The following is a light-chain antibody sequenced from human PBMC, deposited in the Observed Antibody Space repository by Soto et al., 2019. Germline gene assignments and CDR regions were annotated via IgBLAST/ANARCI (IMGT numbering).Light chain of an antibody. Sequence: EIVMTQSPATLPVSPGERATLSCRDSQSVSINLAWYQQRPGQAPRLLISGASTRATGIPARFSGSGSGTDFTLTISSLQFEDFAVYYCQQYNTWPQTFGPGTKVDMK. CDR2: GAS. V-gene: IGKV3-15*01. J-gene: IGKJ3*01. CDR3: QQYNTWPQT. CDR1: QSVSIN.